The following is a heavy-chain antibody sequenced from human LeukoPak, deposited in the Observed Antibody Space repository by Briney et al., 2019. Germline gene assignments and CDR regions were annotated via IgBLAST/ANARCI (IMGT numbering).Heavy chain of an antibody. CDR2: IVVGSGNT. Sequence: SVKVSCKASGFTFTSSAVQWVRQARGQRLEWIGWIVVGSGNTNYAQKFQERVTITRDMSTSTAYMELSSLRSEDTAVYYCARGGLNYGSGSGYGMDVWGQGTTVTVSS. CDR1: GFTFTSSA. J-gene: IGHJ6*02. CDR3: ARGGLNYGSGSGYGMDV. D-gene: IGHD3-10*01. V-gene: IGHV1-58*01.